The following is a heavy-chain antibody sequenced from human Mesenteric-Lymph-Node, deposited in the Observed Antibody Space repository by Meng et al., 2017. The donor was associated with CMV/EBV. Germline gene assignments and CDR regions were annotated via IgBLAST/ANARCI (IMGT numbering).Heavy chain of an antibody. CDR3: ARVGVGFSSLNFHN. V-gene: IGHV3-7*01. Sequence: ETLSLTCAASGFGFSAHWMSWVRQAPGKALELVANIKYDGSDIYSVDSVRARFTVSRENANNSLYLQMNSLRPDDTAVYHCARVGVGFSSLNFHNWGQGTLVTVSS. D-gene: IGHD2-8*01. CDR2: IKYDGSDI. CDR1: GFGFSAHW. J-gene: IGHJ4*02.